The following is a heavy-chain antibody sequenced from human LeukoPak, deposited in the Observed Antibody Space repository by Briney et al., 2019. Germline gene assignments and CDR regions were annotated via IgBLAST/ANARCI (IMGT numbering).Heavy chain of an antibody. J-gene: IGHJ2*01. D-gene: IGHD3-16*02. CDR3: VSTGRGLRLGELSFDFDL. Sequence: SVKVSCKASGGTFSTYGISWVRQAPGQGLEWMGRIIPILGVANYAQKFQGRVTITADKSTSTAYMELSSLRSEDTAVYYCVSTGRGLRLGELSFDFDLWGRGTLVTVSS. CDR1: GGTFSTYG. CDR2: IIPILGVA. V-gene: IGHV1-69*04.